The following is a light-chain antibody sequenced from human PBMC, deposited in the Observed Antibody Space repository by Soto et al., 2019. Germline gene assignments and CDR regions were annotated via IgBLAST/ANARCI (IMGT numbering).Light chain of an antibody. V-gene: IGKV4-1*01. CDR3: QQYYSIPPLT. J-gene: IGKJ4*01. CDR2: WAS. Sequence: DIVMTQSPDSLAVSLGERATISCKTSQSVLFSSNKKNYLAWYQQKPGQSPKLLIYWASTRESGVPDRFSGGGSGTDFTLTISSLQAEDVAVYYCQQYYSIPPLTFGGGTKVEIK. CDR1: QSVLFSSNKKNY.